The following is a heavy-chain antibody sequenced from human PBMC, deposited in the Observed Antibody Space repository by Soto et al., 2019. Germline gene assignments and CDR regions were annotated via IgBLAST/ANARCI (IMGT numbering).Heavy chain of an antibody. J-gene: IGHJ6*02. CDR2: ITRRSTHI. V-gene: IGHV3-21*01. D-gene: IGHD2-8*02. Sequence: PGGSLRLSCAAYGFTFSDYSFNWVRQAPGKGLEWVSSITRRSTHIHYADSVRGRFTISRDNAHNSLYLQMNGLRAEDTAVYYCARETRDFELEVDSSHGMDVWGQGATVTVSS. CDR3: ARETRDFELEVDSSHGMDV. CDR1: GFTFSDYS.